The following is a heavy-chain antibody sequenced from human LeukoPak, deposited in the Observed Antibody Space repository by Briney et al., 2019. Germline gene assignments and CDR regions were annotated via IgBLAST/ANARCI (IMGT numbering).Heavy chain of an antibody. Sequence: SGGSLRLSCAGSRFTFSDYYMSWIRQAPGKGLEWVSYISGSGTTTLYADSVKGRFTISRDNAKNSVYLQMNSLRAEDTALYYCARDRGPAGYLDYWGQGTLVTVSS. D-gene: IGHD3-22*01. CDR3: ARDRGPAGYLDY. CDR2: ISGSGTTT. CDR1: RFTFSDYY. V-gene: IGHV3-11*01. J-gene: IGHJ4*02.